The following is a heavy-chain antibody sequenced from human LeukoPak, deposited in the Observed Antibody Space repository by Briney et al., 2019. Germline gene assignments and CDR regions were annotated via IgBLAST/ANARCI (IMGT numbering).Heavy chain of an antibody. D-gene: IGHD4-17*01. J-gene: IGHJ4*02. CDR2: ISSYNGNT. V-gene: IGHV1-18*01. Sequence: ASVKVSCKPSGYTFRTHGLSWVRQAPGQGLEWMGWISSYNGNTNYAQKVQGRLTMTTDTSTSTAYMELRSLRSDDTAMYYCARGNDYGDPLDYWGQGTQVTVSS. CDR1: GYTFRTHG. CDR3: ARGNDYGDPLDY.